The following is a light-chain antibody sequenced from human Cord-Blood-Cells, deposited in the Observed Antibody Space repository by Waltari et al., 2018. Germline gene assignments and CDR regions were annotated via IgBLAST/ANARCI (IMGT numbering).Light chain of an antibody. CDR3: SSYTSSSTSLYV. CDR2: DVR. V-gene: IGLV2-14*01. J-gene: IGLJ1*01. Sequence: QSALTQPASVSGSPGQSITLSCTGTSSDVGGYNYVSWYQQHPGKAPKLMSYDVRNRPSGVSNRFSGSKSGNTASLTISGLQAEDEADYYCSSYTSSSTSLYVFGTGTKVTVL. CDR1: SSDVGGYNY.